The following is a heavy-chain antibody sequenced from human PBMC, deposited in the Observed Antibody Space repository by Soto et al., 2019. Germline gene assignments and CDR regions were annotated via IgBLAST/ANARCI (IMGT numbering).Heavy chain of an antibody. Sequence: QVQLQQWRAGLLKPSETLSLTCAVYGASFSGYYWSWIRQPPGKGLEWIGEINHSGSTNYNPSLKSRVTISVDTSKNQFSLKLSSVTAADTAVYYCTRGRWFGGFDYWGQGTLVTVSS. V-gene: IGHV4-34*01. J-gene: IGHJ4*02. CDR3: TRGRWFGGFDY. CDR1: GASFSGYY. CDR2: INHSGST. D-gene: IGHD3-10*01.